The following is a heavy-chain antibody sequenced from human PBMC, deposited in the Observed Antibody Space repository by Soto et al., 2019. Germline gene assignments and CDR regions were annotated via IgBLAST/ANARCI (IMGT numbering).Heavy chain of an antibody. V-gene: IGHV4-39*01. CDR3: ARHDLLEYCSGGSCYSHDAFDI. J-gene: IGHJ3*02. Sequence: SETLSLTCTVSGGSISSSSYYWGWIRQPPGKGLEWIGSIYYSGSTYYNPSLKSRVTISVDTSKNQFSLKLSSVTAADTAVYYCARHDLLEYCSGGSCYSHDAFDIWGQGTMVTVSS. CDR1: GGSISSSSYY. D-gene: IGHD2-15*01. CDR2: IYYSGST.